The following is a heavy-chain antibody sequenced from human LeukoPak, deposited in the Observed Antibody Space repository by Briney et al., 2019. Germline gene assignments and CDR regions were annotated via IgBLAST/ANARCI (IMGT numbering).Heavy chain of an antibody. CDR3: GRAFPPLRTSSAGDL. CDR2: ISGRSSHV. Sequence: GSLRLSCSASGFSFSDYDMNWVRQAPGKGLEWVSAISGRSSHVYYGESVKGRFTISRDNAKNSLYPQMDSLGVEDTAVYYCGRAFPPLRTSSAGDLWGQGTLVTVSS. J-gene: IGHJ1*01. CDR1: GFSFSDYD. V-gene: IGHV3-21*01. D-gene: IGHD3-16*01.